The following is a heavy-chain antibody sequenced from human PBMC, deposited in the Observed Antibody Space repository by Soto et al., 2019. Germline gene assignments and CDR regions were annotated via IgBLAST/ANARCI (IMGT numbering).Heavy chain of an antibody. CDR3: ARWEWRLYNGMDV. V-gene: IGHV4-59*12. J-gene: IGHJ6*02. Sequence: SETLSLTCTVSGGSISSYYWCWFRQPPGKGLEWIGYIYYSGSTNYNPSLRSRVTISVDTSKNQFSLKLSSVTAADTAVYYCARWEWRLYNGMDVWDQGTTVTVSS. CDR2: IYYSGST. CDR1: GGSISSYY. D-gene: IGHD3-3*01.